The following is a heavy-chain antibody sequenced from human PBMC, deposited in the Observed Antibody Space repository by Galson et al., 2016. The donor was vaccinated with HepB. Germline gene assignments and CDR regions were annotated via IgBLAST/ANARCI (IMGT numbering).Heavy chain of an antibody. Sequence: SLRLSCAASGFPFSYFSMNWVRQAPGKGLEWVSSISSTSTYIYYADSVKGRFTISRDNATNSLYLQMNSLRAEDTAVYYCAKEGVEFCSGGACYNDYWGQGTLVTVSS. V-gene: IGHV3-21*01. CDR2: ISSTSTYI. J-gene: IGHJ4*02. CDR3: AKEGVEFCSGGACYNDY. CDR1: GFPFSYFS. D-gene: IGHD2-15*01.